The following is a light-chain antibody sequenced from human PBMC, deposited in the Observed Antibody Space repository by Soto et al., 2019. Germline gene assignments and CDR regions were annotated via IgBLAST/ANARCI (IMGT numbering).Light chain of an antibody. CDR2: DAS. CDR1: QSIGIF. CDR3: QQCYMGWT. V-gene: IGKV1-5*01. J-gene: IGKJ1*01. Sequence: DLQMTQYPSTLSASVGDRVTITCRASQSIGIFLAWYQPQPGKAPKLLNYDASTLESGVPSRFSGTGSGTEFTFSITSLQPEDFGTYYCQQCYMGWTFGQGTKVDI.